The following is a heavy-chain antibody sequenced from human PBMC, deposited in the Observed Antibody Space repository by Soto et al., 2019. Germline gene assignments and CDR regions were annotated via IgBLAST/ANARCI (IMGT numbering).Heavy chain of an antibody. D-gene: IGHD3-16*01. J-gene: IGHJ6*04. CDR3: AGGVGFGYYYSHMDL. V-gene: IGHV4-61*01. CDR2: IYYSGSA. Sequence: SETLSVTCTVSGDSVTSVSDYWSWIRQAPGKGLEWIGYIYYSGSADYNPSLGSRVTISIDTSKNQFSLKLTSVTAADTAVYYCAGGVGFGYYYSHMDLWGKGTTVTVPS. CDR1: GDSVTSVSDY.